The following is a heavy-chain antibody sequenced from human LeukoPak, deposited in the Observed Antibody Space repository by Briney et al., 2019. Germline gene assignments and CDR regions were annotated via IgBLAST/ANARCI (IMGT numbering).Heavy chain of an antibody. V-gene: IGHV3-30*04. CDR2: ISYDGSNK. Sequence: PGRSLRLSCAASGFTFSSYAMHWVRQAPGKGLEWVAVISYDGSNKYNADSVKGRFTISRDNSKNTLYLQMNSLRAEDTAVYYCARDHYYDSSDPPPDYWGQGTLVTVSS. D-gene: IGHD3-22*01. J-gene: IGHJ4*02. CDR3: ARDHYYDSSDPPPDY. CDR1: GFTFSSYA.